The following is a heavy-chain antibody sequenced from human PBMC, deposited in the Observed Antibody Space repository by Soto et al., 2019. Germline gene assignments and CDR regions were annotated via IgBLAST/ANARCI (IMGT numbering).Heavy chain of an antibody. Sequence: PSETLSLTCAVYGGSFIGYYWSWILQPPGKGLEWIGEINHSGSTNYNPSLKSRVTISVDTSKNQFSLKLSSVTAADTAVYYCARNYGSGSYIAYWGQGTLVTVAS. CDR1: GGSFIGYY. CDR3: ARNYGSGSYIAY. CDR2: INHSGST. D-gene: IGHD3-10*01. V-gene: IGHV4-34*01. J-gene: IGHJ4*02.